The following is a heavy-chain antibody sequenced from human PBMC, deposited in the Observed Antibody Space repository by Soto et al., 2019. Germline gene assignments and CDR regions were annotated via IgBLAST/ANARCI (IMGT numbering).Heavy chain of an antibody. D-gene: IGHD3-16*01. CDR3: AKDVSSRRWFDP. CDR1: GASIRSYH. J-gene: IGHJ5*02. Sequence: SETLSLTCAVSGASIRSYHWSWIRQPAGKGLEWIGRMQHTGNTNYNPSLKSRVTMSVDTSKNQTSLKMTSVTAADTAVYFCAKDVSSRRWFDPRGQGILVTVSS. CDR2: MQHTGNT. V-gene: IGHV4-4*07.